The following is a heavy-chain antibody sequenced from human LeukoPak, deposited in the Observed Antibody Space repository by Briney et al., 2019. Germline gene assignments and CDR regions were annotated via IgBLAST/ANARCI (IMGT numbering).Heavy chain of an antibody. J-gene: IGHJ3*02. CDR3: AGELRGGGAFDI. CDR1: GGSFSGYY. V-gene: IGHV4-34*01. D-gene: IGHD1-26*01. Sequence: SETLSLTCAVYGGSFSGYYWSWIRQPPGKGLEWIGEINHSGSTNYNPSLKSRVTISVDTSKNQFSLKLSSVTAADTAVYYCAGELRGGGAFDIWGQGTMVTVSS. CDR2: INHSGST.